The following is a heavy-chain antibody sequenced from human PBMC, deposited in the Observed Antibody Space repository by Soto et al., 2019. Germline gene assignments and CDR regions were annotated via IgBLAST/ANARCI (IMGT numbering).Heavy chain of an antibody. V-gene: IGHV3-66*01. D-gene: IGHD6-13*01. CDR3: ARDGSSRYSSSWYAFDI. J-gene: IGHJ3*02. CDR2: IYSGGST. Sequence: GGSLRLSCAASGFTVSSNYMSWVRQAPGKGLEWVSVIYSGGSTYYADYVKGRFTISRDNSKNTLYLQMNSLRAEDTAVYYCARDGSSRYSSSWYAFDIWGQGTMVTVSS. CDR1: GFTVSSNY.